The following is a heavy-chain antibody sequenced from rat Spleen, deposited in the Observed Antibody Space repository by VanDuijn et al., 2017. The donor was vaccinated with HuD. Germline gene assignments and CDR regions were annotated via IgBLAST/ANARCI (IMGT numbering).Heavy chain of an antibody. CDR2: IWTGGST. Sequence: QVQLKESEPDLVQPSQTLSLTCTVSGFSLTSYHVHWVRQPPGKGLEWMGVIWTGGSTAYNSALTSRLSISRDTSKSQVFLKMNSLQSEDTALYFCSRDEYRYNWGFGYWGQGTLVTVSS. V-gene: IGHV2-27*01. CDR3: SRDEYRYNWGFGY. D-gene: IGHD1-5*01. J-gene: IGHJ3*01. CDR1: GFSLTSYH.